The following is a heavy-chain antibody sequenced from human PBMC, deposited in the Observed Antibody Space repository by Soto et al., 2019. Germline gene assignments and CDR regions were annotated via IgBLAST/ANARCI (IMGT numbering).Heavy chain of an antibody. CDR3: LYDYVWGSYHYNVY. Sequence: EVQLVESGGGLVQPGGSLKLSCAASGFTFSGSAMHWVRQASGKGLEWVGRIRSKANSYATAYAASVKGRFTISRDDSKNTAYLQMNSLKTEDTAVYYCLYDYVWGSYHYNVYWGQGTLVTVSS. J-gene: IGHJ4*02. D-gene: IGHD3-16*02. CDR1: GFTFSGSA. CDR2: IRSKANSYAT. V-gene: IGHV3-73*02.